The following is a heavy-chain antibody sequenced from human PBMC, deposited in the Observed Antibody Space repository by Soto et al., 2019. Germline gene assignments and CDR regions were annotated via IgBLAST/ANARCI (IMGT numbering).Heavy chain of an antibody. V-gene: IGHV3-48*01. CDR2: IGTSGSPV. CDR1: GFTLSTYS. Sequence: GGSLRLSCAASGFTLSTYSMNWVRQAPGKGLEWTSYIGTSGSPVSYADSVKGRFTISRDNAKNSLYLQMNSLRAEDTAVYYCGRLTSVASSFDFWGQGTLVTVSS. J-gene: IGHJ4*02. CDR3: GRLTSVASSFDF. D-gene: IGHD4-17*01.